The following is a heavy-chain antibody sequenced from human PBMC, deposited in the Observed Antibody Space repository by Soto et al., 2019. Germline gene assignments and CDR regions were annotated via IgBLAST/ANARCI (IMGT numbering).Heavy chain of an antibody. CDR2: VQNGGTT. CDR3: AVLLVGGGGDGS. J-gene: IGHJ4*02. D-gene: IGHD2-15*01. V-gene: IGHV4-61*01. CDR1: GASVNNRNYH. Sequence: QVQLQESGPGLVKPSETLSLTCTVSGASVNNRNYHWSWIRQPPGRGLEWIGQVQNGGTTEFDSSSLKIRLPFSMDASKSQFSLKLNAATAADTAIYYCAVLLVGGGGDGSWGQGTLVTVSS.